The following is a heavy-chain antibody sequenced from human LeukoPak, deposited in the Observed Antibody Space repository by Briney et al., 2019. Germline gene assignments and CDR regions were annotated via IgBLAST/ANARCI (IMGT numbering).Heavy chain of an antibody. CDR1: GFTFSSYS. V-gene: IGHV3-21*01. D-gene: IGHD5-18*01. CDR2: ISSSSSYI. CDR3: ARDGGGGYSYGYGY. Sequence: GGSLRLSCAASGFTFSSYSMNWVRQAPGKGLEWVSSISSSSSYIHYADSVKGRFTISRDNAKNSLYLQMNSLRAEDTAVYYCARDGGGGYSYGYGYWGQGTLVTVSS. J-gene: IGHJ4*02.